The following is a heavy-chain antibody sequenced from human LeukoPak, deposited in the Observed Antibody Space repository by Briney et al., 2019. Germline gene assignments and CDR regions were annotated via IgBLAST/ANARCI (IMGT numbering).Heavy chain of an antibody. CDR3: ARGGEIVVVPAAMDY. Sequence: ASVKVSCKASGYTFTSYGISWVRQAPGQGLERMGWISAYNGNTNYAQKLQGRVTMTTDTSTSTAYMELRSLRSDDTAVYYCARGGEIVVVPAAMDYWGQGTLVTVSS. V-gene: IGHV1-18*01. CDR2: ISAYNGNT. CDR1: GYTFTSYG. D-gene: IGHD2-2*01. J-gene: IGHJ4*02.